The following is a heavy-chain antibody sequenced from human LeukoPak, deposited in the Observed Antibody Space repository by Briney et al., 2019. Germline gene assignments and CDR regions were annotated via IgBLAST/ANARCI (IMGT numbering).Heavy chain of an antibody. D-gene: IGHD1-26*01. J-gene: IGHJ4*02. CDR3: ARSFSEKFYFES. Sequence: SETLSLTCTVSGDSISRGRYYWSWVRQPAGKELEWIGRIYASGKTDYNPYTPSLKGRVAMSLDTSKNQVSLYLTSVTAADTAMYFCARSFSEKFYFESWGQGTLVTVFS. CDR1: GDSISRGRYY. V-gene: IGHV4-61*02. CDR2: IYASGKT.